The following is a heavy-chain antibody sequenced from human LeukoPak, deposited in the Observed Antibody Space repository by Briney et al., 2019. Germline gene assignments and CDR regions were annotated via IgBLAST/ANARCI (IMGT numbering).Heavy chain of an antibody. V-gene: IGHV1-2*02. CDR3: ARDGPAQMVDLDY. D-gene: IGHD3-10*01. CDR1: GYTFSGTGWY. Sequence: ASVKVSCKASGYTFSGTGWYLYWLRQTPGQGLECMGWIHPNNGDTAYAQKFEGRVAMTRDTSISTAYMELRRLRPDDTAVYFCARDGPAQMVDLDYWGQGTLVTVSS. CDR2: IHPNNGDT. J-gene: IGHJ4*02.